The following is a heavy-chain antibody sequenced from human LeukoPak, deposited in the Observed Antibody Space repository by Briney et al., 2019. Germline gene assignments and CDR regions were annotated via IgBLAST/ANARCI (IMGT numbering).Heavy chain of an antibody. CDR1: GFTFSSYS. CDR3: AKSPYVGDHGGPSA. D-gene: IGHD4-23*01. Sequence: GGSLRLSCAASGFTFSSYSMSWVRQAPGKGPEWVSAISGGGGNTYYAASVKGRFTISRDDSKNTMFLQMNSLRAEDTAVYYCAKSPYVGDHGGPSAWGQGTLVIVSS. J-gene: IGHJ5*02. CDR2: ISGGGGNT. V-gene: IGHV3-23*01.